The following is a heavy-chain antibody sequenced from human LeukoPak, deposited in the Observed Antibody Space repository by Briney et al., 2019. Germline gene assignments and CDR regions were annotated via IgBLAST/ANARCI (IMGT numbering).Heavy chain of an antibody. CDR2: INGESEK. Sequence: QPGGSLRLSCAASGFTFSSYWMSWVRQAPGKGLECVANINGESEKRYVDSVKGRFTISRDNAKNSLYLQMNSLRVEDTAIYYCARDYLDSSGAHCDYWGQGTLVTVSS. V-gene: IGHV3-7*01. CDR1: GFTFSSYW. D-gene: IGHD3-22*01. CDR3: ARDYLDSSGAHCDY. J-gene: IGHJ4*02.